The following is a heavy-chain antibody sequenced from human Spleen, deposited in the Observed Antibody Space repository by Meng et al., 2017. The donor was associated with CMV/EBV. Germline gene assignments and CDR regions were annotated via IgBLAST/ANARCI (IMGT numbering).Heavy chain of an antibody. Sequence: SETLSLTCTVSGGSVSSGTYYWSWIRQPPGKGLEWIGNIYYTGSTYYNPSLKSRVTISVDTSKNQFSLKLSSVTAADTAVYYCARQYYDILTGSYYFDYWGQGTLVTVSS. CDR3: ARQYYDILTGSYYFDY. D-gene: IGHD3-9*01. CDR2: IYYTGST. J-gene: IGHJ4*02. V-gene: IGHV4-61*01. CDR1: GGSVSSGTYY.